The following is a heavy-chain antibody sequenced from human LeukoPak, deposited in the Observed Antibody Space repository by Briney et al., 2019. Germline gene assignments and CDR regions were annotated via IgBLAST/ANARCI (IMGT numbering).Heavy chain of an antibody. CDR3: AKTLNYYDSSGYKYYFDY. Sequence: GGSLRLSCAASGLTFSGSAMSWVRQAPGKGLEWVSLISGSGNSTYYADSVKGRFTISRDNSKNTLYLQMDSLRAEDTAVYYCAKTLNYYDSSGYKYYFDYWGQGTLVTVSS. J-gene: IGHJ4*02. CDR2: ISGSGNST. CDR1: GLTFSGSA. V-gene: IGHV3-23*01. D-gene: IGHD3-22*01.